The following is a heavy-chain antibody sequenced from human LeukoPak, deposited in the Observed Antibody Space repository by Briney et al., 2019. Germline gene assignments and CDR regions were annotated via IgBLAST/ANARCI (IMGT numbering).Heavy chain of an antibody. J-gene: IGHJ3*02. Sequence: PSEPLTLTCAVSGGSISSSNWWSWVRQRPGKGLEWIGEFYHSGSTKYNPSLKSQDHISVDKSNNQFSLKVRSVTAADTAVYYCARDPSVATIPDAFDIWGQGTMVTVSS. D-gene: IGHD5-12*01. CDR3: ARDPSVATIPDAFDI. V-gene: IGHV4-4*02. CDR1: GGSISSSNW. CDR2: FYHSGST.